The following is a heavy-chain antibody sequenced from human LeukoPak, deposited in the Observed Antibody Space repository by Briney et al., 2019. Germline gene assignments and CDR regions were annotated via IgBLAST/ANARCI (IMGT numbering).Heavy chain of an antibody. CDR2: INHSGST. J-gene: IGHJ1*01. V-gene: IGHV4-34*01. D-gene: IGHD6-19*01. Sequence: GSLRLSCAASGFTFSSYAMSWIRQPPGKGLEWIGEINHSGSTNYNPSLKSRVTISVDTSKNQFSLKLSSVTAADTAVYYCARGRNGIAVFQHWGQGTLVTVSS. CDR1: GFTFSSYA. CDR3: ARGRNGIAVFQH.